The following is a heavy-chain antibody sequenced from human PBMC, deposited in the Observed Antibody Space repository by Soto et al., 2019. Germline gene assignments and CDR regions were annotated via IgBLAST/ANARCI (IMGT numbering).Heavy chain of an antibody. J-gene: IGHJ4*02. Sequence: QVQLVQSGAEVKKPGSSVKVSCKASGGTFSSYAISWVRQAPGQGLEWMGGIIPIFGTANYAQKFQGGVTITADEPTSRAYRELSSRRAEDTAVYYCARVGAATFPHWGQGPLVTVS. D-gene: IGHD2-15*01. CDR1: GGTFSSYA. V-gene: IGHV1-69*01. CDR3: ARVGAATFPH. CDR2: IIPIFGTA.